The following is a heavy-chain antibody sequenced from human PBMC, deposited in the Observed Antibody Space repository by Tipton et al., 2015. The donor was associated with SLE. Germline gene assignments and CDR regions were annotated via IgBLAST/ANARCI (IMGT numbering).Heavy chain of an antibody. CDR2: SYGGGTRV. D-gene: IGHD2-2*01. J-gene: IGHJ4*02. V-gene: IGHV3-23*03. Sequence: SLRLSCSASGFTFSTHAMTWVRQAPGQGLEWVSVSYGGGTRVFYADSVKGRFTISGDISRSTLYLQMNSLRAEDTAIYYCAKSLHPVVVPAASAWDFWGQGTLVTVTS. CDR3: AKSLHPVVVPAASAWDF. CDR1: GFTFSTHA.